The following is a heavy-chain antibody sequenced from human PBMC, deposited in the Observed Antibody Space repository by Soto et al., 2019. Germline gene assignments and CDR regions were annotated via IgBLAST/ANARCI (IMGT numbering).Heavy chain of an antibody. V-gene: IGHV1-69*12. CDR3: ARSRVVAASDYYYYAMDA. D-gene: IGHD2-15*01. Sequence: QVQLVQSGAAVKKPGSSVKVSCKASAGTFRSYAMTWVRQAPGQGLEWMGGIIPMFGTPNYAQKFQGRVTITADESTSTAYMEVSSLRSEDTAVYYCARSRVVAASDYYYYAMDAWGQGTTVTVSS. CDR2: IIPMFGTP. CDR1: AGTFRSYA. J-gene: IGHJ6*02.